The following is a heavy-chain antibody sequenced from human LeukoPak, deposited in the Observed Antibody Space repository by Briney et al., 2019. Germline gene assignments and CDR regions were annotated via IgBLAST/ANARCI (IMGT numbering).Heavy chain of an antibody. CDR2: IYYSGST. CDR3: ARDGGSSWYDGNWFDP. V-gene: IGHV4-59*12. Sequence: PSETLSLTCTVSGRSISSYYWRWIRQPPGKGLEGIGYIYYSGSTKYNPSLKSRVTISVDTSKNRFSLKLSSVTAADTAVYYCARDGGSSWYDGNWFDPWGQGTLVTVSS. J-gene: IGHJ5*02. D-gene: IGHD6-13*01. CDR1: GRSISSYY.